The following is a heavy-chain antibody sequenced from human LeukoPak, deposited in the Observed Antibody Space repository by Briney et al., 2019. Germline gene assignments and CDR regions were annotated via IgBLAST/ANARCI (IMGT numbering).Heavy chain of an antibody. CDR1: GFTFDDYA. V-gene: IGHV3-9*01. Sequence: GGSLRLSCAVSGFTFDDYAMHWVRQVPGKGLEWVSGINWNSDSIGYADSVKGRFSISRDNSQTTLYLQMNSLRSEDAAVYYCARDSAYWHYYFDYWGQGTLVTVSS. CDR2: INWNSDSI. D-gene: IGHD4/OR15-4a*01. J-gene: IGHJ4*02. CDR3: ARDSAYWHYYFDY.